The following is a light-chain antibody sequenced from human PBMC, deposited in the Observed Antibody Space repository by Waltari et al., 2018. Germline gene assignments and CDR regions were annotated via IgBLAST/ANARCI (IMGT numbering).Light chain of an antibody. CDR2: DNN. CDR1: SSNIGNNY. V-gene: IGLV1-51*01. Sequence: QSVLTQPPSVSAAPGQKVTISCSGSSSNIGNNYVSWYQQLPGTAPKLLIYDNNKRPSGIPDRFSGSKSGKSATLGITGLQTGDEADYYCGTWDSSLSVGVFGGGTKLTVL. J-gene: IGLJ3*02. CDR3: GTWDSSLSVGV.